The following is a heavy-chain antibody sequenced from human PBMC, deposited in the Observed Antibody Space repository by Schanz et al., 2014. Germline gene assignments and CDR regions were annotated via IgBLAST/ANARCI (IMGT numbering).Heavy chain of an antibody. CDR2: VSSYDTTV. CDR3: ARYGFRKFGVVYGLAV. Sequence: QVQLLESGGGLFKPGGSLRLSCAGSGFTFADYYMTWIRQAPGKGLEWISYVSSYDTTVSYAASVKGRFTISRDNAKNSVYLQMNSLRVEDTDVYYGARYGFRKFGVVYGLAVWGQGTTVTVS. D-gene: IGHD3-3*01. J-gene: IGHJ6*02. V-gene: IGHV3-11*01. CDR1: GFTFADYY.